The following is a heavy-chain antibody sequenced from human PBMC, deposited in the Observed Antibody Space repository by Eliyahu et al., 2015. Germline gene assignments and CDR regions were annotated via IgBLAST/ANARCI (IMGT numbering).Heavy chain of an antibody. CDR3: ARDRRLGGSTYYGMDV. D-gene: IGHD1-26*01. CDR1: GFTFSSXE. V-gene: IGHV3-48*03. Sequence: EVQLVESGGGLVQPGGSLRLSCAASGFTFSSXEMNWVRQAPGKGLGWVSYISSSGSTIYYADSVKGRFTISRDNAKNSLYLQMNSLRAEDTAVYYCARDRRLGGSTYYGMDVWGQGTTVTVSS. J-gene: IGHJ6*02. CDR2: ISSSGSTI.